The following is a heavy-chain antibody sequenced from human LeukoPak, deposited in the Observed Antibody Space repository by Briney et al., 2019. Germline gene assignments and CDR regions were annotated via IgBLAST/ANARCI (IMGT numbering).Heavy chain of an antibody. V-gene: IGHV1-18*01. CDR3: ARDKYYDSSASNDY. J-gene: IGHJ4*02. CDR1: GYTFTSYG. CDR2: ISAYNGNT. D-gene: IGHD3-22*01. Sequence: ASVKVSCKASGYTFTSYGISWVRQAPGQGLEWMGWISAYNGNTNYAQKLQGRVTMTTDTSTSTAYMELSRLRSDDTAVYYCARDKYYDSSASNDYWGPGTLVTVSS.